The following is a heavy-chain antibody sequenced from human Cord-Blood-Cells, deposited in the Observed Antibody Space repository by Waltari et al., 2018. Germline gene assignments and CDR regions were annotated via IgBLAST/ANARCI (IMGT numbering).Heavy chain of an antibody. V-gene: IGHV1-69*09. D-gene: IGHD7-27*01. Sequence: QVQLVQSGAEVKKPGSSVQVSCKASGGTFSSYAISWVRQAPGQGLAWMGRIIPILGIANYAQKFQGRVTMTADKSTSTASMGLSSLRSEDTAVYYCARGSRNELGIGGQFDYWGQGTLVTVSS. CDR1: GGTFSSYA. J-gene: IGHJ4*02. CDR2: IIPILGIA. CDR3: ARGSRNELGIGGQFDY.